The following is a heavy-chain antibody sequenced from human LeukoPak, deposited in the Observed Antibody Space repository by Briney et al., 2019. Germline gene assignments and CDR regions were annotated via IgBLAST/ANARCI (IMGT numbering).Heavy chain of an antibody. J-gene: IGHJ2*01. CDR3: ARDQVLYGSGWIYWYLDL. Sequence: GGSLRLSCAASGFSFSSYSMNWVRQAPGKGLEWVSYISGSSRVIYYADSVKGRFTISRDNAKNSLYLQMNSLRDDDTAVYHCARDQVLYGSGWIYWYLDLWGRGTLVTVSS. D-gene: IGHD6-19*01. CDR2: ISGSSRVI. V-gene: IGHV3-48*02. CDR1: GFSFSSYS.